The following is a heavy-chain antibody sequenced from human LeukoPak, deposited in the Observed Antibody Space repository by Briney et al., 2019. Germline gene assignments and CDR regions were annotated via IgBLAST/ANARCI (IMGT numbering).Heavy chain of an antibody. Sequence: GGSLRLSCVVSGLTFSNSWMTWVRQAPGKGLEWVANIKKDGSETYYVDSVRGRFTVSRDNDKNSLYLEMNSLRDEDTAVYYCLQYNSENTWGQGTLVTVSS. V-gene: IGHV3-7*01. CDR3: LQYNSENT. CDR1: GLTFSNSW. J-gene: IGHJ5*02. D-gene: IGHD1-14*01. CDR2: IKKDGSET.